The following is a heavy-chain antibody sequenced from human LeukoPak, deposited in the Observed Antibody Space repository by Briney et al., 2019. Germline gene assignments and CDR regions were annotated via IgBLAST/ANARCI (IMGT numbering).Heavy chain of an antibody. V-gene: IGHV3-30*04. CDR1: GFTFSSYA. Sequence: GGSLRLSCAASGFTFSSYAMHWVRQAPGKGLEWVAVISYDGSNKYYADSVKGRFTISRDNSKNTLYLQMNSLRAEDTAVYYCAREEGGYSGYESVDYWGQGTLVTVSS. J-gene: IGHJ4*02. CDR2: ISYDGSNK. CDR3: AREEGGYSGYESVDY. D-gene: IGHD5-12*01.